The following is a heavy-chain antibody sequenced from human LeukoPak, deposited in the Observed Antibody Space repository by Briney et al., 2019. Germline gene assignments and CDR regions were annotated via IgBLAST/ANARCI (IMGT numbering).Heavy chain of an antibody. V-gene: IGHV3-66*02. Sequence: GGSLRLSCAASGFTVSSNYMSWVRQAPGKGLEWVSVIYSGGSTYYADSVKGRFTISRDNSKNTLYLQMNSLRAEDTAVNYCARSGYSGYDFKTVDYWGQGTLVTVSS. J-gene: IGHJ4*02. CDR3: ARSGYSGYDFKTVDY. CDR1: GFTVSSNY. CDR2: IYSGGST. D-gene: IGHD5-12*01.